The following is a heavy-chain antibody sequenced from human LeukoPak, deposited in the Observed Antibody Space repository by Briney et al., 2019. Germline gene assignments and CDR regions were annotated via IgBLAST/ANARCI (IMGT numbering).Heavy chain of an antibody. D-gene: IGHD6-13*01. CDR2: IKQDGSEK. V-gene: IGHV3-7*01. J-gene: IGHJ4*02. Sequence: GGSLRLSCAASGFTFSNYWMDWVRQAPGKGLEWVANIKQDGSEKYYLDSVKGRFTISRDNAKNSLYLQMNSLRAEDTAVYYCAREAQQLMVNSFDYWGQGTLVTVSS. CDR1: GFTFSNYW. CDR3: AREAQQLMVNSFDY.